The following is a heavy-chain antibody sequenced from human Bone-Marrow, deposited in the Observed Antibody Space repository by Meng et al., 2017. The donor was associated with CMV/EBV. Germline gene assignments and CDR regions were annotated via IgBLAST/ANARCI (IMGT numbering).Heavy chain of an antibody. Sequence: GGSRRLSWAASGFIFSDYYMSWVRQAPGKGLEWVSYISSSGSTIYYADSVKGRFTISRDNAKNSLYLQMNSLRAEDTAVYYCAREVVDPFYFDYWGQGTLVTVSS. J-gene: IGHJ4*02. V-gene: IGHV3-11*04. D-gene: IGHD2-15*01. CDR2: ISSSGSTI. CDR1: GFIFSDYY. CDR3: AREVVDPFYFDY.